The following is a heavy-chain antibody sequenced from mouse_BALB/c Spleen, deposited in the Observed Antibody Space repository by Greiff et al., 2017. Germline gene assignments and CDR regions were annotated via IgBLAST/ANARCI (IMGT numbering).Heavy chain of an antibody. D-gene: IGHD1-2*01. CDR2: IWAGGST. CDR3: AREHRTTATGAWFAY. CDR1: GFSLTSYG. J-gene: IGHJ3*01. Sequence: VKVVESGPGLVAPSQSLSITCTVSGFSLTSYGVHWVRQPPGKGLEWLGVIWAGGSTNYNSALMSRLSISKDNSKSQVFLKMNSLQTDDTAMYYCAREHRTTATGAWFAYWGQGTLVTVSA. V-gene: IGHV2-9*02.